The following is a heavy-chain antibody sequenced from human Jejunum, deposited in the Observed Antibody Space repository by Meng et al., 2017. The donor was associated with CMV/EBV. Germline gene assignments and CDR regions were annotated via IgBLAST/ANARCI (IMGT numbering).Heavy chain of an antibody. CDR2: IRYDGSFK. CDR1: FSSYG. Sequence: FSSYGMHWVRQAPGKGLEWVAFIRYDGSFKYHADSVKGRFTISRDNSENTLYLQMNSMRADDTAVYYCARGPEAVLGVFYYYGLDVWGQGTTVTVSS. J-gene: IGHJ6*02. D-gene: IGHD1-14*01. CDR3: ARGPEAVLGVFYYYGLDV. V-gene: IGHV3-30*02.